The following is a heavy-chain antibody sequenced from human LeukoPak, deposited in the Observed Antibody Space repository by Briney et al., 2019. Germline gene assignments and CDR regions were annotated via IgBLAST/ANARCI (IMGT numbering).Heavy chain of an antibody. J-gene: IGHJ6*02. CDR3: ARVKRWSGMDV. Sequence: SETLSLTCTVSGGSISSSSYYWGWIRQPPGKGLEWIGSIYYSGSTYYNPSLKSRVTISVDTSKNQFSLKLSSVTAADTAVYYCARVKRWSGMDVRGQGTTVTVSS. CDR1: GGSISSSSYY. V-gene: IGHV4-39*01. D-gene: IGHD5-24*01. CDR2: IYYSGST.